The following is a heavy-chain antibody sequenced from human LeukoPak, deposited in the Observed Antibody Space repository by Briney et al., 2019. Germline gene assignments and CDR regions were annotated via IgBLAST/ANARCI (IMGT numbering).Heavy chain of an antibody. CDR1: GFTFSNHA. D-gene: IGHD1-26*01. V-gene: IGHV3-13*01. Sequence: GGSLRLSCAASGFTFSNHAMHWVRQDTGKGLEWVSAIGTAGDTFYPGSVKGRFTISRENAKNSLFLQMNSLRAEDTAVYYCARQKASHGNFDYWGQGTLVTVSS. CDR2: IGTAGDT. J-gene: IGHJ4*02. CDR3: ARQKASHGNFDY.